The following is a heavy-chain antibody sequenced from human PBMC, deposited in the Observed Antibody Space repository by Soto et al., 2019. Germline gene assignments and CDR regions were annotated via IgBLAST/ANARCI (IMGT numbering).Heavy chain of an antibody. CDR3: ARDSSSSQSTLYYYYYYMDV. CDR1: GGSFSGYY. V-gene: IGHV4-34*01. D-gene: IGHD6-6*01. CDR2: INHSGST. Sequence: SETLSLTCAVYGGSFSGYYWSWIRQPPGKGLEWIGEINHSGSTNYNPSLKSRVTISVDTSKNQFSLKLSSVTAADTAVYYCARDSSSSQSTLYYYYYYMDVWGKGTTVTVSS. J-gene: IGHJ6*03.